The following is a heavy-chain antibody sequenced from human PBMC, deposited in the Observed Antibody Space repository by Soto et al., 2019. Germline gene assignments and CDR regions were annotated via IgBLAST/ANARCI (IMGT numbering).Heavy chain of an antibody. CDR1: GGSISSGDYY. Sequence: SETLSLTCTVSGGSISSGDYYWSWIRQPPGKGLEWIGYIYYSGSTNYNPSLKSRVTISVDTSKNQFSLKLSSVTAADTAVYYCARSERHYDFWSGYYTGILDYWGQGTLVTVSS. CDR2: IYYSGST. V-gene: IGHV4-61*08. D-gene: IGHD3-3*01. J-gene: IGHJ4*02. CDR3: ARSERHYDFWSGYYTGILDY.